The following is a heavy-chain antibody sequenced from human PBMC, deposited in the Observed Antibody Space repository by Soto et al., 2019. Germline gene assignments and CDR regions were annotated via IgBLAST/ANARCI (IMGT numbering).Heavy chain of an antibody. CDR3: ARVRYGGNSYYFDY. Sequence: ESGGGLVQPGGSLRVSCAASGFTFSRFWMSWVRQAPGKGLEWVANIKQDGSEMYYVDSVKGRFTMSKDNVKNSLYLQMNSLRADDTAVYYCARVRYGGNSYYFDYWGQGTLVTVSS. J-gene: IGHJ4*02. V-gene: IGHV3-7*03. CDR2: IKQDGSEM. CDR1: GFTFSRFW. D-gene: IGHD4-17*01.